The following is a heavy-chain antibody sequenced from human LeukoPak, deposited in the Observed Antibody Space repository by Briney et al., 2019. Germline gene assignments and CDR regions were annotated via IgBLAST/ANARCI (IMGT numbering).Heavy chain of an antibody. J-gene: IGHJ4*02. CDR2: IYYSWST. CDR1: GGSISSYY. D-gene: IGHD1-14*01. V-gene: IGHV4-59*01. Sequence: SETLSLTCTVAGGSISSYYWSWIRQPPGKGLEWIGYIYYSWSTNYNPSLKSLVTISVDTSKKQFSLKLSSVTAADTAVYYCARGWYMKDYWGQGTLVTVSS. CDR3: ARGWYMKDY.